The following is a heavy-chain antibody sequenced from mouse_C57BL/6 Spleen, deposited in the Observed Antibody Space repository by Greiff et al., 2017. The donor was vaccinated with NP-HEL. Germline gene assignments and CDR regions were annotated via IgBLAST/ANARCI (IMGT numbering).Heavy chain of an antibody. J-gene: IGHJ4*01. D-gene: IGHD1-1*01. CDR3: ASSTVVATRAMDY. Sequence: VQLQQSGPELVKPGASVKISCKASGYAFSSSWMNWVKQRPGKGLEWIGRIYPGDGDTNYNGKFKGKATLTADKSSSTAYMQLSSLTSEDSAVYFCASSTVVATRAMDYWGQRTSVTVSS. CDR1: GYAFSSSW. V-gene: IGHV1-82*01. CDR2: IYPGDGDT.